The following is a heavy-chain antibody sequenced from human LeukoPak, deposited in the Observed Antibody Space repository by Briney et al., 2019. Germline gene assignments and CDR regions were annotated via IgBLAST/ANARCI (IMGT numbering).Heavy chain of an antibody. CDR3: ARAGYYDYVWPFY. J-gene: IGHJ4*02. CDR1: GGTFSSYA. CDR2: IIPIFGTA. V-gene: IGHV1-69*05. D-gene: IGHD3-16*01. Sequence: ASVKVSCKXSGGTFSSYAIGWVQQAPGQGLEWMGRIIPIFGTANYAQKFRGRVTITTDESTSTAYMELSSLRSEDTAVYYCARAGYYDYVWPFYWGQGTLVTVSS.